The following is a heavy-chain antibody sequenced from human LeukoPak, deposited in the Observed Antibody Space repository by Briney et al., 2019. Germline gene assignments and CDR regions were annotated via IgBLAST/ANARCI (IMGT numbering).Heavy chain of an antibody. V-gene: IGHV1-69*13. J-gene: IGHJ4*02. CDR2: IIPMFRTA. CDR3: ARGPNYGSGSYYGNY. Sequence: GASVKVSCKASGGIFNSKALSWVRQAPGQGLEWMGGIIPMFRTANYGQKFQGRVTITADESTSTAYMELSSLRSEDTAVYYCARGPNYGSGSYYGNYWGQGTLVTVSS. D-gene: IGHD3-10*01. CDR1: GGIFNSKA.